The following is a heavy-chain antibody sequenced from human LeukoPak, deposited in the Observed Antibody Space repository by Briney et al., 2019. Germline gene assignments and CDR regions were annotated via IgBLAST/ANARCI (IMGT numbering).Heavy chain of an antibody. CDR1: GGSISSSSYY. Sequence: SETLSLTCTVSGGSISSSSYYWGWIRQPPGKGLEWIGYIYYSGSTNYNPSLKSRVTISVDTSKNQLSLKLSSVTAADTAVYYCARVKRIRASSGYYYPNWFDPWGQGTLVTVFS. CDR2: IYYSGST. V-gene: IGHV4-61*05. J-gene: IGHJ5*02. D-gene: IGHD3-22*01. CDR3: ARVKRIRASSGYYYPNWFDP.